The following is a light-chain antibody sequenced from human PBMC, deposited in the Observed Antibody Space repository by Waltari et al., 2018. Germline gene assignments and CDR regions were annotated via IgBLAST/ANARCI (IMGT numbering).Light chain of an antibody. CDR1: SSDVGGYSL. J-gene: IGLJ1*01. Sequence: QSALTQPPSVSGSPGQSITISCTGTSSDVGGYSLVSWYQQHPGKAPKLILYEDRKRPSGVSDRFSGSTSGNTASLTISGLQAEDEADYFCCSYAGYSTYVFGTGTKVTVL. CDR2: EDR. V-gene: IGLV2-23*01. CDR3: CSYAGYSTYV.